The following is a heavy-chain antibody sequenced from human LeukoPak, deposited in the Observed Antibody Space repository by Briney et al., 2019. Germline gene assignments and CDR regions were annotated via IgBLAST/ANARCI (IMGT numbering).Heavy chain of an antibody. V-gene: IGHV7-4-1*02. Sequence: ASVKVSCKASGYTFTSYAMNWVRQAPGQGLEWMGWINTNTGNPTYAQGFTGRFVFSLDTSVSTAYLQISSLKAEDTAVYYCARDRRAAAGTRGNWFDPWGQGTQVTVSS. J-gene: IGHJ5*02. CDR1: GYTFTSYA. CDR2: INTNTGNP. D-gene: IGHD6-13*01. CDR3: ARDRRAAAGTRGNWFDP.